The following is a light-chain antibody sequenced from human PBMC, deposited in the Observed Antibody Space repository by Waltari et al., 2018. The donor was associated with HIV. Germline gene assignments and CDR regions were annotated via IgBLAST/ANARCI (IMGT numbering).Light chain of an antibody. CDR3: SSYTSISTYV. CDR1: TIDVGGYSY. Sequence: QPALTQPASVSGSPGPPITISCTGTTIDVGGYSYVSWYQHHPGKAPKLMIDDVSNRPSGDSNRFSGSKSGNTASLNIYRLQAEDEADYYCSSYTSISTYVFGTGTKVTVL. V-gene: IGLV2-14*03. J-gene: IGLJ1*01. CDR2: DVS.